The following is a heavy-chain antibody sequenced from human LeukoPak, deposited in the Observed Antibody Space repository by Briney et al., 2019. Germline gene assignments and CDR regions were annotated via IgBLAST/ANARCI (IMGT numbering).Heavy chain of an antibody. Sequence: GGSLRLSCAASGFTFSSYSINWVRQAPGKGLEWVSFISSTSSAIYYADSVKGRFTISRDNAKNSLYLQMNSLRAEDTAVYYCARVIGSYGDSAYWGQGTLVTVSS. CDR2: ISSTSSAI. D-gene: IGHD1-26*01. J-gene: IGHJ4*02. CDR3: ARVIGSYGDSAY. CDR1: GFTFSSYS. V-gene: IGHV3-48*04.